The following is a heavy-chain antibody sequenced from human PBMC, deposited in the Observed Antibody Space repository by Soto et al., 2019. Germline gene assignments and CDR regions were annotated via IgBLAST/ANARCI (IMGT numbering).Heavy chain of an antibody. V-gene: IGHV3-21*01. J-gene: IGHJ4*02. CDR2: ISSSSSYI. CDR1: GFTFSSCS. D-gene: IGHD5-18*01. Sequence: PGGSLRLSCAPSGFTFSSCSMNWVPQAAGKGLEWVSSISSSSSYIYYADSVKGRFTISRDNAKNSLYLQMNSLRAEDTAVYYCNRRGGYSYYFDYWGQGTLVTVSS. CDR3: NRRGGYSYYFDY.